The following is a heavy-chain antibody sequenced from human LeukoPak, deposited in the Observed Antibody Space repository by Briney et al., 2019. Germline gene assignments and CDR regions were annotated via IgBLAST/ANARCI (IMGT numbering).Heavy chain of an antibody. V-gene: IGHV4-4*07. D-gene: IGHD5-12*01. CDR2: IYSSGTT. CDR3: ASGSSGYDP. Sequence: SETLSLTCTVSGGSISNYYWSWIRQPAGKGLEWIGRIYSSGTTIYNPSLKSRVTMSVDASKNQFSLKLSSVTAADTAVYFCASGSSGYDPWGQGTLVTVSS. CDR1: GGSISNYY. J-gene: IGHJ5*02.